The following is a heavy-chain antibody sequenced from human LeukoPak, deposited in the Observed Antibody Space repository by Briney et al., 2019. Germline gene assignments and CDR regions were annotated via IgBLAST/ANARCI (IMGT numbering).Heavy chain of an antibody. CDR3: ARDQRFLESSSYYYYGMDV. J-gene: IGHJ6*02. D-gene: IGHD3-3*01. V-gene: IGHV1-2*02. CDR2: INPNSGGT. Sequence: ASVKVSCKASGYTFTGYDMHWGRQAPGQGGEGRGGINPNSGGTNYAQKSQGRVTTTRPTSISTAYMELSRLRSDDTAVYYCARDQRFLESSSYYYYGMDVWGQGTTVTVSS. CDR1: GYTFTGYD.